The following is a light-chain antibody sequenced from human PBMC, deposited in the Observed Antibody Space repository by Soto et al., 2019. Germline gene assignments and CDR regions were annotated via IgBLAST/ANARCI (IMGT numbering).Light chain of an antibody. CDR2: EGS. Sequence: QSALPQPASVSGSPGQSITISCTGTSSDVGSYNLVSWYQQHPGKAPKLMIYEGSKRPSGVSNRFSGSKSGNTASLTISGLQAEDEADYYCCSYAGSSTVVFGGRTKLTVL. J-gene: IGLJ2*01. CDR1: SSDVGSYNL. V-gene: IGLV2-23*01. CDR3: CSYAGSSTVV.